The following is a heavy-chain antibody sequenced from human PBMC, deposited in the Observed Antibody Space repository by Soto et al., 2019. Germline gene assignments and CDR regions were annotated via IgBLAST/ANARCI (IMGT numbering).Heavy chain of an antibody. D-gene: IGHD3-22*01. CDR2: IYSGGNT. CDR3: AKMNVYYYDNSNVNFAY. V-gene: IGHV3-66*01. Sequence: GGSLRLSCAVSGFTVSSNYMNWVRQAPGKGLEWVSFIYSGGNTYYADSVKGRFTISRDNSKNMLYLQMNSLRVEDTAVYYCAKMNVYYYDNSNVNFAYWGRGTLVTVSS. J-gene: IGHJ4*02. CDR1: GFTVSSNY.